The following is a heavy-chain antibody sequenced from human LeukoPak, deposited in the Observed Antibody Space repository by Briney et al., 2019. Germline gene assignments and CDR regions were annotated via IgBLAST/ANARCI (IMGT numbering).Heavy chain of an antibody. Sequence: GGSLRLSCAASGFTFSSYGMHWVRQAPGKGLEWVSYISSSSSTIYYADSVKGRFTISRDNAKNSLYLQMNSLRAEDTAVYYCARDRSILYWYFDLWGRGTLVTVSS. J-gene: IGHJ2*01. CDR1: GFTFSSYG. CDR2: ISSSSSTI. V-gene: IGHV3-48*01. CDR3: ARDRSILYWYFDL.